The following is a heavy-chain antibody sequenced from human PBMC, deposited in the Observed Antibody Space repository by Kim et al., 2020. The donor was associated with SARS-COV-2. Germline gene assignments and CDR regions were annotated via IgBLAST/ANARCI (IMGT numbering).Heavy chain of an antibody. V-gene: IGHV1-46*01. D-gene: IGHD6-6*01. J-gene: IGHJ4*02. Sequence: ASVKVSCKASGYTFTSYYMHWVRQAPGQGLEWMGIINPSGGSTSYAQKFQGRVTMTRDTSTSTVYMELSSLRSEDTAVYYCARDGVEQLARPLLCYWGQGTLVTVSS. CDR1: GYTFTSYY. CDR3: ARDGVEQLARPLLCY. CDR2: INPSGGST.